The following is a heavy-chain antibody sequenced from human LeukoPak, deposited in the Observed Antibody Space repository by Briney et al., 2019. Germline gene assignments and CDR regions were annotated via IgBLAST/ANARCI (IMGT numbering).Heavy chain of an antibody. CDR1: GFTFSSYW. D-gene: IGHD3-22*01. CDR2: IKQDGSEK. J-gene: IGHJ4*02. Sequence: GGSLRLSCAASGFTFSSYWMSWVRQAPGKGLEWVANIKQDGSEKYYVDSVKGRFTISRDNAKNSLYLQMNSLRAEDTAVYYCARGYTYYYDSSGYYATYYFDYWGQGTLVTVSS. CDR3: ARGYTYYYDSSGYYATYYFDY. V-gene: IGHV3-7*01.